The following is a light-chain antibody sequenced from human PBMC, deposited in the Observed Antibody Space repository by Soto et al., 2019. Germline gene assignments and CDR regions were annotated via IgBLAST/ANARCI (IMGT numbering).Light chain of an antibody. Sequence: AIQMAQSPSSRSASVGDRVTITCRASQGIRNDLGWYQQKPGKAPKLLIYAASSLQSGVPSRFSGSGSGTDFTLTISSLQPEDFATYYCLQDYNYLTFGGGTRWIS. CDR1: QGIRND. V-gene: IGKV1-6*01. CDR2: AAS. J-gene: IGKJ4*01. CDR3: LQDYNYLT.